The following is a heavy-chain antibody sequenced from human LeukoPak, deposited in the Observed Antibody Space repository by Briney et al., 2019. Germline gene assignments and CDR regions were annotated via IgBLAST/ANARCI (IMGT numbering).Heavy chain of an antibody. Sequence: TSETLSLTCDVSFDSISSGFFWGWIRQPPGKGLEWIGSIYFTGSTYYNPSLESRLTISVDRSKTHFSLDLTSVTAADTAIYYCAIGLSSGSDITHAFNIWGHGTMVTVSS. CDR2: IYFTGST. CDR1: FDSISSGFF. V-gene: IGHV4-38-2*01. D-gene: IGHD3-22*01. J-gene: IGHJ3*02. CDR3: AIGLSSGSDITHAFNI.